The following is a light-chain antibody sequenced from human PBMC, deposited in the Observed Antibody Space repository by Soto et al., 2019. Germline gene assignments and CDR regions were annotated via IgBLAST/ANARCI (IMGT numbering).Light chain of an antibody. Sequence: QSVLTQPASVSGSPGQSITTSCTGTSSDVGGYNYVSWYQQHPGKAPKLMIYNVSNRPSGVSNRFSGSKSGNRASLTISGLQAEDEAHYYCSSFTSNNTVLFGGGTQLTVL. CDR1: SSDVGGYNY. J-gene: IGLJ2*01. CDR2: NVS. V-gene: IGLV2-14*01. CDR3: SSFTSNNTVL.